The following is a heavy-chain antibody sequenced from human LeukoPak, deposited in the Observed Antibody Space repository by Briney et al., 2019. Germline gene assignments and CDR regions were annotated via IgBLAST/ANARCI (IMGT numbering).Heavy chain of an antibody. CDR2: IRGSGGSNT. D-gene: IGHD5-12*01. J-gene: IGHJ4*02. Sequence: PGGSLRLSCAASGFTFSTYAMSWVRQAPGKGLEWVSSIRGSGGSNTYYADSVRGRFTISRDNSKNTLYLQMNTLRAEDTAVYYCAKGVLRSSPDYWGQGTLVTVSS. CDR1: GFTFSTYA. V-gene: IGHV3-23*01. CDR3: AKGVLRSSPDY.